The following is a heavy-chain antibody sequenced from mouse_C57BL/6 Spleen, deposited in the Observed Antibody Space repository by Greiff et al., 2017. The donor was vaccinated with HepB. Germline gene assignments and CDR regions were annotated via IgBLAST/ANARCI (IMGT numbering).Heavy chain of an antibody. V-gene: IGHV1-4*01. D-gene: IGHD2-3*01. Sequence: VQLQQSGAELARPGASVKMSCKASGYTFTSYTMHWVKQRPGQGLEWIGYINPSSGYTKYNQKFKDKATLTADKSSSTAYMQLSSLTSEDSAVYYWSRDFPVDGYYLPFAYWGQGTLVTVAA. CDR2: INPSSGYT. CDR3: SRDFPVDGYYLPFAY. CDR1: GYTFTSYT. J-gene: IGHJ3*01.